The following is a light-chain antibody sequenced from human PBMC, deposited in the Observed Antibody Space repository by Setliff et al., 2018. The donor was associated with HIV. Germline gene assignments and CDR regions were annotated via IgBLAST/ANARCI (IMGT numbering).Light chain of an antibody. V-gene: IGLV1-40*01. CDR2: GNS. J-gene: IGLJ1*01. CDR1: SSNIGAGYD. CDR3: QSYDSSLSGSGV. Sequence: QSVLTQPPSVSGAPGQRVTISCTGSSSNIGAGYDVHWYQQLPGTAPKLLIYGNSNRPSGVPDRFSGSKSGTSASLAITGLQGEDEVDYYCQSYDSSLSGSGVFGTGTKV.